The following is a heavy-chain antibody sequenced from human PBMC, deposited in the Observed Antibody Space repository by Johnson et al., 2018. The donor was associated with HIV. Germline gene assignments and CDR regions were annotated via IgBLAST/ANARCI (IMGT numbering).Heavy chain of an antibody. J-gene: IGHJ3*01. Sequence: VQLVESGGVVVQPGRSLRLSCAASGFTFDDYAMHWVRQAPGKGLEWVSGISSNGGSTYYANSVKGRFTISRDNSKNTLYLQMNSLRAEDTAVYYCARAIGNWDAFDVWGQGTMVTVSS. CDR3: ARAIGNWDAFDV. CDR1: GFTFDDYA. V-gene: IGHV3-64*01. D-gene: IGHD7-27*01. CDR2: ISSNGGST.